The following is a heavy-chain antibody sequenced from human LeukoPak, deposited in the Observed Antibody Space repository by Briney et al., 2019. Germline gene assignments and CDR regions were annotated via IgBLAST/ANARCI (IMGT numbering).Heavy chain of an antibody. Sequence: PSETLSLTCTVSGGSISTYYWNWIRQPPGKGLEWIGYVYYSGRTNYNPSLKSRVTISIDTSKSQFSLKLSSVTAADTAIYYCARGGYYGSGNDFRFDPWGQGTLVTVSS. CDR1: GGSISTYY. CDR2: VYYSGRT. CDR3: ARGGYYGSGNDFRFDP. V-gene: IGHV4-59*01. D-gene: IGHD3-10*01. J-gene: IGHJ5*02.